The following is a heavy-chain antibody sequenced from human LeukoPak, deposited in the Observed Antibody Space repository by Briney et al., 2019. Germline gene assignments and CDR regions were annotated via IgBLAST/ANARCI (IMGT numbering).Heavy chain of an antibody. V-gene: IGHV4-59*08. D-gene: IGHD3-22*01. CDR3: ARRLYHYDSSGSLPHAFDI. Sequence: SETLSLTCTVSGGSTSSDYWSWIRQPPGKGLEWIGYIYYSGGTNYNPSLKSRVTISVDTSKNQFSLKLSSVTAADTAVYYCARRLYHYDSSGSLPHAFDIWGQGTMVTVSS. CDR1: GGSTSSDY. J-gene: IGHJ3*02. CDR2: IYYSGGT.